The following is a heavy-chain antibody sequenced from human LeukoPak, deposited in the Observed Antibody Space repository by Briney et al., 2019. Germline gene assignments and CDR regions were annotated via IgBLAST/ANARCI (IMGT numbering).Heavy chain of an antibody. CDR2: ISSSSSYI. CDR1: GFTFSSYS. D-gene: IGHD2/OR15-2a*01. CDR3: ARARGRTTRH. J-gene: IGHJ4*02. V-gene: IGHV3-21*01. Sequence: GGSLRLSCAASGFTFSSYSMNWVRQDPGKGLEWVSSISSSSSYIYYADSVKGRFTISRDNAKNSLYLQMNSLRAEDTAVYYCARARGRTTRHWGQGTLVTVSS.